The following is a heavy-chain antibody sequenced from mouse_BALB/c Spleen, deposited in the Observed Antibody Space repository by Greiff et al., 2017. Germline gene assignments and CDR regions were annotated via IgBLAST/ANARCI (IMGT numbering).Heavy chain of an antibody. CDR1: GFTFSSFG. D-gene: IGHD1-1*01. Sequence: EVQVVESGGGLVQPGGSRKLSCAASGFTFSSFGMHWVRQAPEKGLEWVAYISSGSSTNYYADTVKGRFTISRDNTKNTLFLQMTSLKSEDTAMYYCARIYGSRAAWFAYWGQGTLVTVSA. V-gene: IGHV5-17*02. CDR3: ARIYGSRAAWFAY. J-gene: IGHJ3*01. CDR2: ISSGSSTN.